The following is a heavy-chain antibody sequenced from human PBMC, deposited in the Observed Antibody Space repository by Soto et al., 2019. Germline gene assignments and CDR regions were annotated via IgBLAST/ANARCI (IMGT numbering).Heavy chain of an antibody. J-gene: IGHJ3*02. CDR2: ISHDGSYK. CDR1: GFSFTTYV. CDR3: AIRLLATVGNTLPRDAFII. D-gene: IGHD2-2*02. Sequence: QVQLVESGGGVVQPGRSLRLSCAASGFSFTTYVMHWVRQAPGKGLEWVAVISHDGSYKYYGDAVKGRFTISRDTSNNTVYLEMNSLGAEATAVCSCAIRLLATVGNTLPRDAFIIWGQGTMVTFSS. V-gene: IGHV3-30*03.